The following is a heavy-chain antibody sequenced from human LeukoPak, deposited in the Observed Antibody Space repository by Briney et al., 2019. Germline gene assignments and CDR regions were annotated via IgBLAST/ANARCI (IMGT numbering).Heavy chain of an antibody. CDR2: ISSNGGST. CDR1: GFTFSSYA. V-gene: IGHV3-64*01. Sequence: PGGSLTLSCAASGFTFSSYAMHWVRKAPGKGLEYVSAISSNGGSTYYANSVKGRFTISRDNSKNTLYLQMGSLRVEDMAVYYCARDYGSGSSDAFDIWGQGTMVTVSS. CDR3: ARDYGSGSSDAFDI. J-gene: IGHJ3*02. D-gene: IGHD3-10*01.